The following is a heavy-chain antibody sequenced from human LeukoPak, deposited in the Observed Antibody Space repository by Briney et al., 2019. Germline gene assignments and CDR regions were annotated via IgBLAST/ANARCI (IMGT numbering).Heavy chain of an antibody. CDR1: GGSISSGAYY. J-gene: IGHJ4*02. Sequence: SQTLSLTCTVSGGSISSGAYYWTWIRQHPGKGLEWIGYIYYTGTTDYNPSLESRVTISVDTSKNQFSLKLSSVTAADTAVYYCARQYSSALGSDFDYWGQGTLVTVSS. D-gene: IGHD6-25*01. CDR2: IYYTGTT. V-gene: IGHV4-31*03. CDR3: ARQYSSALGSDFDY.